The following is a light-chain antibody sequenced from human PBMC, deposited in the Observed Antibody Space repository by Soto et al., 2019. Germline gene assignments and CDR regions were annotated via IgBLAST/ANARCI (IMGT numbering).Light chain of an antibody. J-gene: IGLJ2*01. CDR3: ISYAGSNKPA. V-gene: IGLV2-8*01. Sequence: QSALTQPPSASGSTGQSVAISCSGTSSDVGGYNYVSWYQQHPGKAPKLMIYDVNKRPSGVPDRFSGSKSGNTAFLTVSGLQAEDEADYYCISYAGSNKPAFGGGTKLTVL. CDR2: DVN. CDR1: SSDVGGYNY.